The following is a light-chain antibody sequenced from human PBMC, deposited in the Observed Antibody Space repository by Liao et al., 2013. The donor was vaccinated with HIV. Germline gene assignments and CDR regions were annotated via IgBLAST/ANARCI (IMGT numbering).Light chain of an antibody. CDR2: QDT. V-gene: IGLV3-1*01. J-gene: IGLJ3*02. CDR3: QAWDSSTWV. CDR1: KLGSKY. Sequence: SYELTQSPSVSVSPGQTASITCSGDKLGSKYVCWYQQKPGQSPVLVIYQDTKRPSGIPERFSGSNSGNTATLTISGTQAMDEADYYCQAWDSSTWVFGGGTKLTVL.